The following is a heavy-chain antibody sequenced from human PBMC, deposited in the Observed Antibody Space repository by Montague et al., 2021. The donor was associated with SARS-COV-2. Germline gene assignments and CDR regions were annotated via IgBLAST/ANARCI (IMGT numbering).Heavy chain of an antibody. V-gene: IGHV4-59*08. CDR1: GDSISSYY. CDR2: LYNSGST. CDR3: AGHIEKEGTYYYYYGMDV. J-gene: IGHJ6*02. D-gene: IGHD2-15*01. Sequence: SETLSLTCTVSGDSISSYYWSWIRQPPGKGLEWIGYLYNSGSTKYNPSLKSRVTISVDTSKNQFSLKLSSVTAADTAVYYCAGHIEKEGTYYYYYGMDVWGQGTTVTVSS.